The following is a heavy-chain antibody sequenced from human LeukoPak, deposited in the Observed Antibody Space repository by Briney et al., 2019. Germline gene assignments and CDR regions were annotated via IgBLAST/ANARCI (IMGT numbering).Heavy chain of an antibody. J-gene: IGHJ4*02. CDR1: GFTFSSYA. CDR3: AKDVVVALTAYFDY. D-gene: IGHD2-15*01. CDR2: ISGSGGST. Sequence: GGSLRLSCAASGFTFSSYAMSWVRQAPGKGLEWVSAISGSGGSTYYADSVKGRFTISRDNSKNTLYLQMNRLRAEDTAVYYCAKDVVVALTAYFDYWGQGTLVTVSS. V-gene: IGHV3-23*01.